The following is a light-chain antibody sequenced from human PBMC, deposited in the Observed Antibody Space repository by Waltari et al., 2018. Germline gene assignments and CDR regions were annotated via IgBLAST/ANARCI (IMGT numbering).Light chain of an antibody. CDR1: QSVLSNSDNKNY. J-gene: IGKJ4*01. CDR3: QQYYGIPLA. V-gene: IGKV4-1*01. Sequence: DIVMTQSPDSLAVSLGERATINCKSIQSVLSNSDNKNYLAWFHQKPGQPPKLLISWASTRESGVPDRFSGSGSGTDFTLTISSLQAEDVAVYYCQQYYGIPLAFGGGTKVEIK. CDR2: WAS.